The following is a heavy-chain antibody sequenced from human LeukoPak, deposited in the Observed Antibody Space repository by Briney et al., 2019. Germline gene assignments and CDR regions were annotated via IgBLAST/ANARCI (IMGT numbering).Heavy chain of an antibody. CDR2: ISSSGNTI. J-gene: IGHJ4*02. CDR1: GFTFSSYE. Sequence: SGGSLRLSCAASGFTFSSYEMNWVRQAPGKGLEWVSYISSSGNTIYYADSVKGRFTISRDNAKSSLYLQMNSLRAEDTALYYCARTNYYDISGYDYWGQGTLVTVSS. D-gene: IGHD3-22*01. CDR3: ARTNYYDISGYDY. V-gene: IGHV3-48*03.